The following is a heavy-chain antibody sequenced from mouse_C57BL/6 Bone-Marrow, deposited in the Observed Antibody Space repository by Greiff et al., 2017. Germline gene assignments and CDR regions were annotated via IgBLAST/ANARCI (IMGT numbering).Heavy chain of an antibody. CDR3: VRRSYDYVY. D-gene: IGHD2-4*01. V-gene: IGHV10-1*01. CDR2: IRSKSNNYAT. CDR1: GFSFNTYA. Sequence: EVQGVESGGGLVQPKGSLKLSCAASGFSFNTYAMNWVRQAPGKGLEWVARIRSKSNNYATYYADSVKDRFTISRDDSESMLYLQMNNLKTEDTAMYYCVRRSYDYVYWGQGTLVTVSA. J-gene: IGHJ3*01.